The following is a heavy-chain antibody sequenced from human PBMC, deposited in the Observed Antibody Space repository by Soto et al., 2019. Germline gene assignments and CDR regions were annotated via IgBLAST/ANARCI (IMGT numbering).Heavy chain of an antibody. CDR2: ISAYNGNT. D-gene: IGHD3-10*01. J-gene: IGHJ3*02. V-gene: IGHV1-18*01. CDR3: ARYCRLLWFGGSFSFCAFDI. CDR1: GYTFTSYG. Sequence: ASVKVSCKASGYTFTSYGISWVRQAPGQGLEWMGWISAYNGNTNYAQKLQGRVTMTTDTSTSTAYMELRSLRSDDTAVYYCARYCRLLWFGGSFSFCAFDIWGQGTMVTVSS.